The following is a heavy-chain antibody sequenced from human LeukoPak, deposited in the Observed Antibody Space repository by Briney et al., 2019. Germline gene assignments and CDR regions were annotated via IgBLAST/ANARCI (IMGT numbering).Heavy chain of an antibody. CDR2: ISYDGSNK. CDR1: GFTFSSYA. Sequence: GGSLRLSCAASGFTFSSYAMHWVRQAPGKGLEWVAVISYDGSNKYYADSVKGRFTISRDNSKNTLYLQMNSLRAEDTAVYYCARGPIAVAGIASDYWGQGTLATVSS. CDR3: ARGPIAVAGIASDY. V-gene: IGHV3-30-3*01. D-gene: IGHD6-19*01. J-gene: IGHJ4*02.